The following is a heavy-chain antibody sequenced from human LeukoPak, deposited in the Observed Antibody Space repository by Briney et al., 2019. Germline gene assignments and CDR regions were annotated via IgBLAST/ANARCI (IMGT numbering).Heavy chain of an antibody. V-gene: IGHV3-23*01. D-gene: IGHD6-19*01. CDR3: AKSIAVAGTSPYFDY. Sequence: PGGSLRLSCAASGFTFSSYAMSWVRQAPGKGLEWVSAISGSGGSTYYADSVKGRITISRDNSKNTLYLQMNSLRAEDTAVYYCAKSIAVAGTSPYFDYWGQGTLVTVSS. J-gene: IGHJ4*02. CDR1: GFTFSSYA. CDR2: ISGSGGST.